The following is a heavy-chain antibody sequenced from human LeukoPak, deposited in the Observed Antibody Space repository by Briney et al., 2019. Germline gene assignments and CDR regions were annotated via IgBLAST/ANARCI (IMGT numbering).Heavy chain of an antibody. CDR2: ISSGGSTI. J-gene: IGHJ3*02. V-gene: IGHV3-48*03. D-gene: IGHD4-17*01. Sequence: GGSLRLSCAASGFTFSSYEMNWVRQAPGKGLEWVSYISSGGSTIYYADSVKGRFTISRDNAKNSLYLQMNSLRAEDTAVYYCAREKGYGDYGDAFDIWGQGTMVTVSS. CDR1: GFTFSSYE. CDR3: AREKGYGDYGDAFDI.